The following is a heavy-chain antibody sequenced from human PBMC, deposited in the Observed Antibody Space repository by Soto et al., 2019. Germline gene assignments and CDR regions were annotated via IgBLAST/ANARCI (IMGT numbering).Heavy chain of an antibody. J-gene: IGHJ4*02. CDR2: ISYGGSNK. CDR1: GFTFSSYA. D-gene: IGHD3-10*01. Sequence: QVQLVESGGGVVQPGRSLRLSCAASGFTFSSYAMHWVRQAPGKGLEWVAVISYGGSNKYYADSVKGRFTISRDNSKNTLYLQMISLRAEDTAVYYCARVLGSGSYWGQGTLVTVSS. CDR3: ARVLGSGSY. V-gene: IGHV3-30-3*01.